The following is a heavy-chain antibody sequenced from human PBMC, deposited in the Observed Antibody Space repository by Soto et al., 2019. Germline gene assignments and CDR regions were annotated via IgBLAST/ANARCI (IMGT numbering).Heavy chain of an antibody. Sequence: QGQLVESGGGVVQPGRSLRLSCAASGFTFSSHAMHWVRQAPGKGLEWVAIISYDGSTIFYGDSVKGRFTISRDNSKNTLYLHMSSLRPDDTAVYFCARHVASTVTTSDWFDPWGQGTLVNVSS. V-gene: IGHV3-30-3*01. CDR3: ARHVASTVTTSDWFDP. CDR1: GFTFSSHA. CDR2: ISYDGSTI. D-gene: IGHD4-4*01. J-gene: IGHJ5*02.